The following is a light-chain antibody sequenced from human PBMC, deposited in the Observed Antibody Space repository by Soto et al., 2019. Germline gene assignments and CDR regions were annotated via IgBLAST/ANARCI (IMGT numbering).Light chain of an antibody. V-gene: IGKV3-15*01. Sequence: EIVMTQSPATLSVSPGERATLSCRASQSIRNNLIWYQQKSGQPPRLLIYGASTRATGIPARFSGSGSGTEFTLTISSLQSEDFAFYYCQQYNNWPWTFGQGTRLEIK. CDR1: QSIRNN. CDR3: QQYNNWPWT. J-gene: IGKJ5*01. CDR2: GAS.